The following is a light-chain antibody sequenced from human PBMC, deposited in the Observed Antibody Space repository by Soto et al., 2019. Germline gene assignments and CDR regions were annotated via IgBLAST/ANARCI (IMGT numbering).Light chain of an antibody. CDR2: EVS. V-gene: IGLV2-23*02. CDR3: CSYAGSSTFGVV. CDR1: SSDVGSYNL. Sequence: QSALTQPASVSGSPGQSITISCTGTSSDVGSYNLVSWYQQQPGKAPKLMIYEVSKRPSGVSNRFSGSKSGNTASLTISGLQAEDEADYSCCSYAGSSTFGVVFGGGTQLTVL. J-gene: IGLJ2*01.